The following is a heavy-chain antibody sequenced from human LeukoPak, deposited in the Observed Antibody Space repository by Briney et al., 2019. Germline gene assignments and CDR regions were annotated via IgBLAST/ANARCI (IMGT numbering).Heavy chain of an antibody. Sequence: GGSLRLSCAASGFTFSSYSMNWVRQAPGKGLEWVSSISSSSSYIYYADSVKGRFTISRDNAKNSLYLQMNSLRAEDTAVYYCARGGSIAAERDYYYYYMDVWGKGTTVTVSS. V-gene: IGHV3-21*01. CDR1: GFTFSSYS. CDR2: ISSSSSYI. D-gene: IGHD6-6*01. CDR3: ARGGSIAAERDYYYYYMDV. J-gene: IGHJ6*03.